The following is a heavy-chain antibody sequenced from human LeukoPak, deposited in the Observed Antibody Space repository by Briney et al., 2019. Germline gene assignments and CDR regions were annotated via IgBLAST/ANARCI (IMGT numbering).Heavy chain of an antibody. Sequence: GGSLRLSCAASGFTFSSYGMHWVRQAPGKGLEWVANIKQDGSEKYYVDSVKGRFTISRDNAKNSLYLQMNSLRAEDTAVYYCARVIKVLRYFARTYYFDYWGQGTLVTVSS. J-gene: IGHJ4*02. CDR1: GFTFSSYG. CDR3: ARVIKVLRYFARTYYFDY. V-gene: IGHV3-7*01. CDR2: IKQDGSEK. D-gene: IGHD3-9*01.